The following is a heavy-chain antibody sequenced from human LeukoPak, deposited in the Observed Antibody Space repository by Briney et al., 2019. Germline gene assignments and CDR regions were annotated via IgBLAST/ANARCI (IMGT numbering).Heavy chain of an antibody. Sequence: ASVKVSCKASGYTFTSYAMNWVRQAPGQGLEWMGWMNPNSGNTGYAQKFQGRVTMTRNTSISTAYMELSSLRSEDTAVYYCARGRVKLELEYWGQGTLVTVSS. CDR3: ARGRVKLELEY. V-gene: IGHV1-8*02. CDR1: GYTFTSYA. J-gene: IGHJ4*02. D-gene: IGHD1-26*01. CDR2: MNPNSGNT.